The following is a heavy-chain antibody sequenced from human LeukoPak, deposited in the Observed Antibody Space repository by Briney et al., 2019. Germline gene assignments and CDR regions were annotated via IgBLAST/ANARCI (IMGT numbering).Heavy chain of an antibody. J-gene: IGHJ6*02. CDR2: IYTSGST. D-gene: IGHD3-16*01. CDR3: AREPQGPPYYYYGMDV. V-gene: IGHV4-61*02. Sequence: PSQTLSLTCTVSGVSISSGSYYWSWLRQPAGKGLEWIVRIYTSGSTNYNPSLKSLVTISVDTSKNQFSLKLSSVTAADTAVYYCAREPQGPPYYYYGMDVWGQGTTVTVSS. CDR1: GVSISSGSYY.